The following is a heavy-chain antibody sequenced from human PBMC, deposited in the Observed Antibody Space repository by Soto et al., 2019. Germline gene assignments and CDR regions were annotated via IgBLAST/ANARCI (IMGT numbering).Heavy chain of an antibody. J-gene: IGHJ6*02. CDR3: AKGLRRLLRTQYYYGLDV. Sequence: GGSLRLSCAASGFTFSPYAMGWVRQAPGKGLEWVSSISGSGGSTHYADSVKGRFTVSRDNSKRALSLQMSSLREEDTATYYCAKGLRRLLRTQYYYGLDVWGRGTTVTVSS. CDR2: ISGSGGST. V-gene: IGHV3-23*01. CDR1: GFTFSPYA. D-gene: IGHD3-10*01.